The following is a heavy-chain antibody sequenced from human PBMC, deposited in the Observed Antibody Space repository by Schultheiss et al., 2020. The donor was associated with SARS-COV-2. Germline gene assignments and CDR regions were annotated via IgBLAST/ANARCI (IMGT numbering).Heavy chain of an antibody. D-gene: IGHD1-26*01. CDR1: GGSISSYY. CDR2: IYYSGST. J-gene: IGHJ4*02. Sequence: SQTLSLTCTVSGGSISSYYWSWIRQPPGKGLEWIGYIYYSGSTNYNPSLKSRVTISVDTSKNQFSLKLSSVTAADTAVYYCAREMSGSYFGWGLVDYWGQGTLVTVSS. V-gene: IGHV4-59*12. CDR3: AREMSGSYFGWGLVDY.